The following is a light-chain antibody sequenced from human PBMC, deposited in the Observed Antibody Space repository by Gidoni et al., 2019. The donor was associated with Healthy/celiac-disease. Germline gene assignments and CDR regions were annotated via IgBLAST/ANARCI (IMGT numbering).Light chain of an antibody. J-gene: IGKJ1*01. CDR1: QSISSY. Sequence: DIQMTQTPSSLSASVGDRVTITCRSRQSISSYLNWYQQKPGKAPKPLIYSASSVQSGVPSRFSGSGSGTSFSLTISSLQPEYFATYFCQQSSSTLWTFGQGTKVEIK. V-gene: IGKV1-39*01. CDR3: QQSSSTLWT. CDR2: SAS.